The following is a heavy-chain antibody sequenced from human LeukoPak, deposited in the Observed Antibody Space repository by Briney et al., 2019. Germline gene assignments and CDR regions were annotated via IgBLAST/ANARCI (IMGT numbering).Heavy chain of an antibody. CDR1: GYTFTDYA. V-gene: IGHV1-3*04. J-gene: IGHJ4*02. D-gene: IGHD3-10*01. CDR2: INTGNGNT. Sequence: GASVKVSCKASGYTFTDYAIHWVRQAPGQRLEWMGWINTGNGNTRYSQRFQDRFTIARDTSASTAYMELSSLRSEDTAVYYCARGLTKMVRGVITLGYWGQGTLVTVSS. CDR3: ARGLTKMVRGVITLGY.